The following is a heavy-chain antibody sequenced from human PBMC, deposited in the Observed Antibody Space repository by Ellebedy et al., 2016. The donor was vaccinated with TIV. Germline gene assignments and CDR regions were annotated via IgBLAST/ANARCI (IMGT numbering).Heavy chain of an antibody. CDR3: ARATDTAMVISMDV. CDR2: ISYSGST. Sequence: SETLSLTXTVSGGSISSGGYYWSWIRQHPGKGLEWIGYISYSGSTYYNPSLKSRLTISVDTSKNQFSLKLSSVTAADTAVYYCARATDTAMVISMDVWGKGTTVTVSS. CDR1: GGSISSGGYY. V-gene: IGHV4-31*03. J-gene: IGHJ6*03. D-gene: IGHD5-18*01.